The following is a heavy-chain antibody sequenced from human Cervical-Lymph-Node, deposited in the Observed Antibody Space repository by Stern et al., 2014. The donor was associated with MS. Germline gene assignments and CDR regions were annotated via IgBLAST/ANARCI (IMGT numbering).Heavy chain of an antibody. J-gene: IGHJ3*02. Sequence: AQLVESGPGLVKPSQTLSLSCTVSGAPVNSGGYYWTWIRQVPGKGLEWIGYIHHRGATFYNPPLKSRVTISVDTSENQVSLMLSSVTAADTAVYYCAAIGPLMEGAAFDIWGQGTLVTVSS. CDR2: IHHRGAT. D-gene: IGHD3-16*01. V-gene: IGHV4-31*03. CDR3: AAIGPLMEGAAFDI. CDR1: GAPVNSGGYY.